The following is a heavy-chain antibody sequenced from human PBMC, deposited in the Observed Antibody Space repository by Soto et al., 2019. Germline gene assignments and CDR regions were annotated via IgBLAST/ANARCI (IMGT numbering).Heavy chain of an antibody. CDR1: GGSFSGYY. D-gene: IGHD2-2*01. Sequence: PSETLSLTCAVYGGSFSGYYWSWIRQPPGKGLEWIGEINHSGSTNYNPSLKSRVTISVDTSKNQFSLKLSSVTAADTAVYYCARPPSRDDAFYIWGQGTMVTVTS. CDR3: ARPPSRDDAFYI. J-gene: IGHJ3*02. CDR2: INHSGST. V-gene: IGHV4-34*01.